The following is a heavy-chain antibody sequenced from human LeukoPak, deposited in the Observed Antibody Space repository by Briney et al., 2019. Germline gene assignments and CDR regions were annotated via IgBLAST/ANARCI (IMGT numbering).Heavy chain of an antibody. CDR1: GFTFSSYA. V-gene: IGHV3-23*01. CDR2: ISGSGGST. D-gene: IGHD3-22*01. CDR3: AKALGYYYDSSGPFDY. J-gene: IGHJ4*02. Sequence: GGSLRLSCAASGFTFSSYAMSWVRLAPGKGLEWVSAISGSGGSTYYADSVKGRFTISRDNSENTLYLQMNSLRAEDTAVYYCAKALGYYYDSSGPFDYWGQGTLVTVSS.